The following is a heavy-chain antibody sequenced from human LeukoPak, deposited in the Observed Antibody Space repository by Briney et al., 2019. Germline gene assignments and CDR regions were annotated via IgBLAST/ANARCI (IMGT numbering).Heavy chain of an antibody. Sequence: GGSLRLSCAASGFSVSGNYMSWVRQSPGKGLEWVSAIYLTGTTHYADSVKGRFTISRDNSKNALNLQMNSLRVEDTAVYYCAAAYCGGDCYPDNHYYFMDLWGRGTTVTVSS. CDR2: IYLTGTT. D-gene: IGHD2-21*02. CDR3: AAAYCGGDCYPDNHYYFMDL. J-gene: IGHJ6*03. CDR1: GFSVSGNY. V-gene: IGHV3-53*01.